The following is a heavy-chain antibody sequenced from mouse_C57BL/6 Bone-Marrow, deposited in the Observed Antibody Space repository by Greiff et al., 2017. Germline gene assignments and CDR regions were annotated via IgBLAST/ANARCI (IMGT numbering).Heavy chain of an antibody. CDR2: IHPNSGST. CDR1: GYTFTSYW. J-gene: IGHJ4*01. D-gene: IGHD1-1*01. CDR3: ARGGLLLRGMDY. V-gene: IGHV1-64*01. Sequence: VQLQQSGAELVKPGASVKLSCKASGYTFTSYWMHWVKQRPGQGLEWIGMIHPNSGSTNYNEKFKSKATLTVDKSSSTAYMQLSSLTSEDSAVYYCARGGLLLRGMDYWGQGTSVTVSS.